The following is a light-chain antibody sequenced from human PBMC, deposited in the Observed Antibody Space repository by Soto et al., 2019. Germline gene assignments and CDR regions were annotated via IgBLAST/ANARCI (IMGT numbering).Light chain of an antibody. Sequence: QSLLTQPASVSGSPGQSITISCTGTSSDVGGHNYVSWYQQHPGTAPKLMIYEVTNRSSGVSNRFSGSKSGNTASLTISGLQAEDEADYYCSSYTSSTTLDVVFGGGTKLTVL. CDR2: EVT. J-gene: IGLJ2*01. CDR1: SSDVGGHNY. V-gene: IGLV2-14*01. CDR3: SSYTSSTTLDVV.